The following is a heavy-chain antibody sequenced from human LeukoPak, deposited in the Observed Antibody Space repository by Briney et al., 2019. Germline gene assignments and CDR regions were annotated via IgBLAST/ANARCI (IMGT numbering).Heavy chain of an antibody. V-gene: IGHV3-7*04. J-gene: IGHJ4*02. CDR2: IRQDGSAK. CDR1: GLTFSNYW. Sequence: PGGSLRLSCAASGLTFSNYWMTWVRQAPGKGLEWVGNIRQDGSAKHYVDSVKGRFTISRDNDKNSLYLQMNSLRVDDTAVYYCARDLYASGSHDYWGQGTLVTVS. D-gene: IGHD3-10*01. CDR3: ARDLYASGSHDY.